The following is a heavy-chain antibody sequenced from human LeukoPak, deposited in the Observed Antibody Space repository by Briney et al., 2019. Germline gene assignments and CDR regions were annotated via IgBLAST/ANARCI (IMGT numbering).Heavy chain of an antibody. D-gene: IGHD6-19*01. CDR2: INHSGST. V-gene: IGHV4-34*01. CDR3: ASDPLAVADVY. Sequence: PSETLSLTCAVYGGSFSGYYWSWIRQPPGKGLEWIGEINHSGSTNYNPSLKSRVTISVDTSKNQFSLKLSSVTAADTAVYYCASDPLAVADVYWDQGTLVTVSS. J-gene: IGHJ4*02. CDR1: GGSFSGYY.